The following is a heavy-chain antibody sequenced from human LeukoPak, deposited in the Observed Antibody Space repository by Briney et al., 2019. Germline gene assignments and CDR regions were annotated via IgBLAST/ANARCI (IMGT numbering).Heavy chain of an antibody. V-gene: IGHV3-23*01. CDR3: ARDIVATEASYYYGMDV. CDR2: ISGSGGST. CDR1: GFTFSSYA. D-gene: IGHD5-12*01. Sequence: GGSLRLSCAASGFTFSSYAMSWVRQAPGKGLEWVSAISGSGGSTYYADSVKGRFTISRDNSKNTLYLQMNSLRAEDTAVYYCARDIVATEASYYYGMDVWGQGTTVTVSS. J-gene: IGHJ6*02.